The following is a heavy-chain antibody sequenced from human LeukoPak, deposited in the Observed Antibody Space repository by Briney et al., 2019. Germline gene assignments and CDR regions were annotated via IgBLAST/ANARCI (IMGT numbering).Heavy chain of an antibody. J-gene: IGHJ4*02. D-gene: IGHD3-10*01. CDR2: IMQDGSEK. Sequence: SGGSLRLSCAASGFSFSDYWMSWVRQAPGKGLEWVATIMQDGSEKHYVESLKSRFILSRDNAKNSLYLQMYSLGAEDTAVYYCATYVSEYPTAYRHLDYWGQGTLVTVSS. CDR1: GFSFSDYW. CDR3: ATYVSEYPTAYRHLDY. V-gene: IGHV3-7*01.